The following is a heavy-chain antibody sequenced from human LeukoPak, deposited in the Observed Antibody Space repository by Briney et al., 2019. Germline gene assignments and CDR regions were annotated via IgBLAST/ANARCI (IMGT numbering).Heavy chain of an antibody. CDR2: INPSGGST. J-gene: IGHJ5*02. CDR1: GYTFTSYY. CDR3: ASDGDIVVVAATPAGWFDP. D-gene: IGHD2-15*01. V-gene: IGHV1-46*01. Sequence: ASVKVSCKASGYTFTSYYMHWVRQAPGQGLEWMGIINPSGGSTSYAQKFQGRVTMTRDTSTSTVYMQLSSLRSEDTAVYYCASDGDIVVVAATPAGWFDPWRQGTLVTVSS.